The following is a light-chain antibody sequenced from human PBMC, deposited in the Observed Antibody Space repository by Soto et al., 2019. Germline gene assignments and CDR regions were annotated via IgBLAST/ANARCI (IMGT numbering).Light chain of an antibody. CDR2: GAS. J-gene: IGKJ3*01. V-gene: IGKV3-20*01. CDR3: QQYGSSGFT. Sequence: ELVLTQSPGTLSLSPGERATLSCRASQSVSSSYLAWYQQKPGQAPRLLIYGASSMATGIPDRFSGSGSGTDFTLTISRLEPEDFAVYYCQQYGSSGFTFGPGTKVDIK. CDR1: QSVSSSY.